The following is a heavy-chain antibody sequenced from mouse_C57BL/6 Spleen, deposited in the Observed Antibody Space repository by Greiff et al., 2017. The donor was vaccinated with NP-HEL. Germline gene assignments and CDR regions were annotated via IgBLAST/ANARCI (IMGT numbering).Heavy chain of an antibody. CDR3: AIRYYYGSSYVYYYALGY. J-gene: IGHJ4*01. CDR2: ISSGRSTI. D-gene: IGHD1-1*01. Sequence: EVQVVESGGGLVKPGGSLKLSCAASGFTFSDYGMRWVRQAPEKGLEWVAYISSGRSTIYYADTVKVRFTISRDNAKNTLFLQMTSLRSVDTAMYYCAIRYYYGSSYVYYYALGYWGQGTSVTVSA. V-gene: IGHV5-17*01. CDR1: GFTFSDYG.